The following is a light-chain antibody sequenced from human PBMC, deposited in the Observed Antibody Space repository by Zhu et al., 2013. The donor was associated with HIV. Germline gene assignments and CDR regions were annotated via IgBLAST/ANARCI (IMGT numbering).Light chain of an antibody. J-gene: IGLJ3*02. CDR2: DVT. CDR3: SSYAGSNNLV. CDR1: SSDVGAYNY. Sequence: QSALTQPASVSGSPGQSVTISCTGTSSDVGAYNYVSWYQHHPGKAPKLLIYDVTQRPSGVPDRFSGSSSGNTASLTVSGLQAEDEADYYCSSYAGSNNLVFGGGTKLTVL. V-gene: IGLV2-8*01.